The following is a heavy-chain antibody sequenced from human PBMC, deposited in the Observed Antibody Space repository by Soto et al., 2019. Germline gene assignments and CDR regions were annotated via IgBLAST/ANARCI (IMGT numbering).Heavy chain of an antibody. J-gene: IGHJ4*02. CDR3: ARDQQSDGDYSLDY. Sequence: QVQLVESGGGVVQPGRSLRLSCAASGFTFSSYGMHWVRQAPGKGLEWVAVIWYDGSNKYYADSVKGRFTICRDNSKNTLYLQMNSLRAEDTAVYYCARDQQSDGDYSLDYWGQGTLVTVSS. V-gene: IGHV3-33*01. CDR1: GFTFSSYG. CDR2: IWYDGSNK. D-gene: IGHD4-17*01.